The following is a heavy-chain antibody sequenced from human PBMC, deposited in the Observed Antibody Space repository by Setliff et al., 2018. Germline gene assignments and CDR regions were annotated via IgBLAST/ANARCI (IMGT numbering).Heavy chain of an antibody. CDR3: RVWLGDLSRDF. D-gene: IGHD3-10*01. CDR1: GFTFSTYS. V-gene: IGHV3-53*01. J-gene: IGHJ4*02. Sequence: PGGSLRLSCAASGFTFSTYSMSWVRQAPGRGLEWVSVIYSGGETKYADSVNGRFTISRDASENSISLQMNSLRVDDTAVYFCRVWLGDLSRDFWGQGTLVTVSS. CDR2: IYSGGET.